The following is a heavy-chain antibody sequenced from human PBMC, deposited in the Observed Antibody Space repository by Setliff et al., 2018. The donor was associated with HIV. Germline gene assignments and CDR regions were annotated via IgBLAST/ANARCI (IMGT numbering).Heavy chain of an antibody. CDR1: GYSFTNHY. CDR3: ARVRYCSGGSCYGGEYWFDP. D-gene: IGHD2-15*01. V-gene: IGHV1-46*01. J-gene: IGHJ5*02. CDR2: INPTGGST. Sequence: ASVKVSCKPSGYSFTNHYMHWVRQAPGQGLEWMGVINPTGGSTRNTQKFQGRVAMTRETSTSTVYMELSSLRSEDTAVYYCARVRYCSGGSCYGGEYWFDPWGQGTLVTVSS.